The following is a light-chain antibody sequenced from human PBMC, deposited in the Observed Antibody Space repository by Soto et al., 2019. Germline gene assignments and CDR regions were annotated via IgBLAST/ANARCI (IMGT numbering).Light chain of an antibody. CDR3: QQYGRSPMYT. V-gene: IGKV3-20*01. Sequence: EIVLTQSPGTLSLAPGERATLSCRASQSVTNYLAWYQQKPGQAPRLVMYGASTRATGIPDRFSGSGSGTDFSLTIRGLEPEDSAVYFCQQYGRSPMYTFGQGTKLEI. J-gene: IGKJ2*01. CDR1: QSVTNY. CDR2: GAS.